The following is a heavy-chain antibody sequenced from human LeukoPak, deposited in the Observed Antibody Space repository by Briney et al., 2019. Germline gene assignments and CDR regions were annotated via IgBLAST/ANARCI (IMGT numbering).Heavy chain of an antibody. V-gene: IGHV4-59*01. J-gene: IGHJ4*02. CDR1: GGSMSNYY. D-gene: IGHD3-3*01. Sequence: KPSQTLSLTCTVSGGSMSNYYWSWIRQPPGKGLEWIGYIYYTGTTNYNPSLNSRVTISVDTSKNHFSLKLSSVIAADTAVYYCARVTYFDFWTGYYFDYWGQGTLVTVSS. CDR2: IYYTGTT. CDR3: ARVTYFDFWTGYYFDY.